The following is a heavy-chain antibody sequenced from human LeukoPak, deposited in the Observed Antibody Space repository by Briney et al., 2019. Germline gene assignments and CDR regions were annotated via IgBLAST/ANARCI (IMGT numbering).Heavy chain of an antibody. D-gene: IGHD6-19*01. J-gene: IGHJ4*01. Sequence: GESQKISCQGSGYTFTNYWIGWVRQMPGKGLEWMGSINPGDSETKYSPSFQGQVTISADKSISTAYLQWSSLKASDTAMYYCARPGYRSRYFDYWGRGALVTVSS. CDR1: GYTFTNYW. CDR3: ARPGYRSRYFDY. V-gene: IGHV5-51*01. CDR2: INPGDSET.